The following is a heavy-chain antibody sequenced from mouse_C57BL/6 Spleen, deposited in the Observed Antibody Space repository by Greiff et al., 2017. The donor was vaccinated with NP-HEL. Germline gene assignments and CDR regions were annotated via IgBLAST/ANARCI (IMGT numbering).Heavy chain of an antibody. CDR1: GYTFTDYE. D-gene: IGHD6-2*01. Sequence: QVQLQQSGAELVRPGASVTLSCKASGYTFTDYEMHWVKQTPVHGLEWIGAIDPETGGTAYNQKFKGKAILTADKSSSTSYMELRSLTSEDSAVYYCTRSLCWDVDDYWGQGTTLTVSS. CDR2: IDPETGGT. V-gene: IGHV1-15*01. CDR3: TRSLCWDVDDY. J-gene: IGHJ2*01.